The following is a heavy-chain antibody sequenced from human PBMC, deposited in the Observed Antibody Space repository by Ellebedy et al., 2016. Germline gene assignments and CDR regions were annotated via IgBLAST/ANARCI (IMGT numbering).Heavy chain of an antibody. CDR2: ISAYNGNT. Sequence: ASVKVSXXASGYTFTSYGISWVRQAPGQGLEWMGWISAYNGNTNYAQKLQGRVTMTTDTSTSTAYMELRSLRSDDTAVYYCAGSLKAGWFDPWGQGTLVTVSS. CDR3: AGSLKAGWFDP. CDR1: GYTFTSYG. J-gene: IGHJ5*02. V-gene: IGHV1-18*01.